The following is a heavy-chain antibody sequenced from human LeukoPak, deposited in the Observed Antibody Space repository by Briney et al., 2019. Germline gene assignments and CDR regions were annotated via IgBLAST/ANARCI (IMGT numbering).Heavy chain of an antibody. Sequence: SETLSLTCTVSGGSISSGDYYWSWIRQPPGKGLEWIGYIYYSGSTYYNPSFKSRVTISVDTSKNQFSLKLSSVTAADTAVYYCARRDAPGDLKAFDIWGQGTMVTVSS. CDR1: GGSISSGDYY. D-gene: IGHD3-10*01. CDR2: IYYSGST. J-gene: IGHJ3*02. V-gene: IGHV4-30-4*08. CDR3: ARRDAPGDLKAFDI.